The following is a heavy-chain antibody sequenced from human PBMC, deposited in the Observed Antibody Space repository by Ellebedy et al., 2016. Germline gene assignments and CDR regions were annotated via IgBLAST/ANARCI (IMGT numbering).Heavy chain of an antibody. D-gene: IGHD3-9*01. CDR1: GFTFSNAW. J-gene: IGHJ6*03. CDR2: IKSKTDGGTT. V-gene: IGHV3-15*01. CDR3: TTLGFDWLPHDYYYMDV. Sequence: GESLKISXAASGFTFSNAWMSWVRQAPGKGLEWVGRIKSKTDGGTTDYAAPVKGRFTISRDDSKNTLYLQMNSLKTEDTAVYYCTTLGFDWLPHDYYYMDVWGKGTTVTVSS.